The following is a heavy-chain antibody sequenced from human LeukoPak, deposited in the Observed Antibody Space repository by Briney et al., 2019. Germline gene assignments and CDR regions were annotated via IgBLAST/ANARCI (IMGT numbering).Heavy chain of an antibody. D-gene: IGHD5-12*01. CDR1: GFIFSNYW. CDR3: VRDGGVSGYDLLDY. J-gene: IGHJ4*02. CDR2: INQDGSKQ. V-gene: IGHV3-7*01. Sequence: PGGSLRLSCTASGFIFSNYWMTWVRQAPGKRLEWVAQINQDGSKQYYIDSVKARFIISRDNARNSLSLQMNSLRAEDTAVYYCVRDGGVSGYDLLDYWGQGTLVTVSS.